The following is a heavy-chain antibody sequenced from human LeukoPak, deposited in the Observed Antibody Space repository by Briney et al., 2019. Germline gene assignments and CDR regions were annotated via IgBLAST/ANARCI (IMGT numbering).Heavy chain of an antibody. D-gene: IGHD4-23*01. J-gene: IGHJ3*02. CDR2: IYHSGST. CDR1: GGSISSGSYY. V-gene: IGHV4-61*10. Sequence: SETLSLTCTVSGGSISSGSYYWSWIRQPAGKGLEWIGEIYHSGSTNYNPSLKSRVTISVDKSKNQFSLKLSSVTAADTAVYYCAKWGTRWSTGAFDIWGQGTMVTVSS. CDR3: AKWGTRWSTGAFDI.